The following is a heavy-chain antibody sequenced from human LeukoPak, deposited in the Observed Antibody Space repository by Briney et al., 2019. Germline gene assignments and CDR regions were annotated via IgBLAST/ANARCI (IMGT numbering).Heavy chain of an antibody. CDR2: IRYDGSNK. CDR1: GFTFSSYG. CDR3: AKDYYGSGSVGYFDY. V-gene: IGHV3-30*02. D-gene: IGHD3-10*01. Sequence: GGSLRLSCAASGFTFSSYGMHWVRQAPGKGLEWVAFIRYDGSNKYYADSVKGRFTISRDNSKNTLYLQMNSLRAEDTAVYYCAKDYYGSGSVGYFDYWGQGTLVTVSS. J-gene: IGHJ4*02.